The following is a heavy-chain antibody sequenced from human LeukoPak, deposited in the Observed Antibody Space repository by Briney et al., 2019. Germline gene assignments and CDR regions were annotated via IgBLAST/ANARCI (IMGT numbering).Heavy chain of an antibody. J-gene: IGHJ5*02. CDR3: ARATTGGWFDP. Sequence: PGGSLRLSCAASGFTLSSYWMHWVRQAPGKGLVWVSRINSDGSTTNYADSVKGRFTISRDNAKNTLYLQMNSLRVEDTAVYYCARATTGGWFDPWGQGTLVTVSS. CDR1: GFTLSSYW. CDR2: INSDGSTT. V-gene: IGHV3-74*01. D-gene: IGHD1-1*01.